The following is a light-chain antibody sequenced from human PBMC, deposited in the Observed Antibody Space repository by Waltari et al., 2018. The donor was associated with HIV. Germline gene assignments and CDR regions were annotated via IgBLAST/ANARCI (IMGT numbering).Light chain of an antibody. CDR2: EDT. Sequence: YELTQPPSVSVSPGQTARISCSGDALPKKFAYWYQQKSGQAPVLVIYEDTKRPAGIPERFSASSSGTMATLTVSGAQVEDEADYYCYSTDTSGNHWVFGGGTRLTVL. V-gene: IGLV3-10*01. J-gene: IGLJ3*02. CDR3: YSTDTSGNHWV. CDR1: ALPKKF.